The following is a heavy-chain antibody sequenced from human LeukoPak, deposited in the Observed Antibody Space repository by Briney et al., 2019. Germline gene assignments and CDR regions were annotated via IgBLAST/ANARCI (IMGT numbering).Heavy chain of an antibody. J-gene: IGHJ5*02. CDR3: ARETVTHDSGNWFDP. D-gene: IGHD4-23*01. CDR2: VYYSGST. V-gene: IGHV4-59*01. Sequence: PSETLSLTCTVSGGYISSDHWNWIRQPPGKGLEWIGYVYYSGSTNYNPSLKSRVTISVDTSKNQFSLKLSSVTAADTAVYYCARETVTHDSGNWFDPWGQGTLVTVSS. CDR1: GGYISSDH.